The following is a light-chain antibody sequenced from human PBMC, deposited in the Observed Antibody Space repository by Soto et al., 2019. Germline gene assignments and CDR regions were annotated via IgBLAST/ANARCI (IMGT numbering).Light chain of an antibody. J-gene: IGKJ3*01. CDR1: QSISTY. CDR3: QPSYSTPFT. CDR2: AAA. Sequence: DIQMTQSPSSLSASVRDRVTITCRASQSISTYLNWYQQKPGKVPKLLIYAAASLQSGVPSRFSGSGSGTDFTLTISSLQPEDFATYYCQPSYSTPFTFGPGTKVDIK. V-gene: IGKV1-39*01.